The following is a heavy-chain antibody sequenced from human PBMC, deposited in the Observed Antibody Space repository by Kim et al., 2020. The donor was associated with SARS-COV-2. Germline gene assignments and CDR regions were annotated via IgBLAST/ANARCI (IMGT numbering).Heavy chain of an antibody. CDR3: ARNYYDSSCYPTVDY. V-gene: IGHV1-2*04. J-gene: IGHJ4*02. CDR2: INPNSGGT. CDR1: GYTFTGYY. D-gene: IGHD3-22*01. Sequence: ASVKVSCKASGYTFTGYYMHWVRQAPGQGLEWMGWINPNSGGTNYAQKFQGWVTMTRDTSISTAYMELSRLRSDDTAVYYCARNYYDSSCYPTVDYWGQGTLVTVSS.